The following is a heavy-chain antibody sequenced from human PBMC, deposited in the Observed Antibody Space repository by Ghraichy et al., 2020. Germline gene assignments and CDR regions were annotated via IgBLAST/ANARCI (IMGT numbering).Heavy chain of an antibody. CDR1: GFTFRSYA. CDR2: ISGSGSST. CDR3: AKTYDYDSSGYSDDPLDI. D-gene: IGHD3-22*01. J-gene: IGHJ3*02. V-gene: IGHV3-23*01. Sequence: GGSLRLSCAASGFTFRSYAMNWVRQAPGKGLEWVSAISGSGSSTNYADSVKGRFTISRDNSKNTLHLQMNSLRAEDTAVYYCAKTYDYDSSGYSDDPLDIWGQGTMVTV.